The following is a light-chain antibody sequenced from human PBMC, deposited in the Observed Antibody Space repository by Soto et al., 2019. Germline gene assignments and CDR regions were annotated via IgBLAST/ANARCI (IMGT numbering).Light chain of an antibody. V-gene: IGKV1-9*01. CDR1: QAISNY. CDR3: QQLNSYPLT. CDR2: AAS. J-gene: IGKJ4*01. Sequence: DIQLTQSPSFLSASVGDRVTITCRASQAISNYLGWYQQVPGKAPKLLIYAASSLQSGVPSRFSGSGYGTEFTLTISSLQPEDFATYYCQQLNSYPLTFGGGTKVEIK.